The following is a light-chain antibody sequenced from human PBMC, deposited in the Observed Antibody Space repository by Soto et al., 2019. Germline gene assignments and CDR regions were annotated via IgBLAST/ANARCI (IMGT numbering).Light chain of an antibody. J-gene: IGKJ1*01. CDR3: QQYGNWPPWT. Sequence: IVMTQSPDTLAVSPGETVTLSCRASQSLSDNLAWYQQKTGQPPRLLIFRASTRASGIPARFGGGGSGTEFTLTISRLQSEDFAVYYCQQYGNWPPWTFGPGTRVEIK. CDR1: QSLSDN. CDR2: RAS. V-gene: IGKV3-15*01.